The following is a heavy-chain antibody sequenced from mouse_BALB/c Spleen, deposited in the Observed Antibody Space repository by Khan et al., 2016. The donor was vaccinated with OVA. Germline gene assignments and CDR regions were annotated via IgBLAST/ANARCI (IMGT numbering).Heavy chain of an antibody. CDR2: ISYSGNT. CDR3: ARKDYYDYDPFPY. CDR1: GYSITSEFA. D-gene: IGHD2-4*01. Sequence: EVKLLESGPGLVKPSQSLSLTCTVTGYSITSEFAWNWIRQFPGNKLEWMGYISYSGNTRYNPSLKSLISITRDTSRNQFFLQLNSVTTEDTATYYEARKDYYDYDPFPYWGQGTLVTVSA. V-gene: IGHV3-2*02. J-gene: IGHJ3*01.